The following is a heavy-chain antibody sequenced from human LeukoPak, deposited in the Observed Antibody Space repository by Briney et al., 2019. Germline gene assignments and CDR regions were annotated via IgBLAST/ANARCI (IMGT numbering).Heavy chain of an antibody. V-gene: IGHV3-30*04. CDR3: ASEEMASSLRGYFDY. CDR1: GFTFSNYA. D-gene: IGHD5-24*01. Sequence: GGSLRLSCTASGFTFSNYAMHWVRQAPGKGLEWVAVISYGGSNKYYADSVKGRFTISRDNSKNTVYLQMNSLRAKDTAVYYCASEEMASSLRGYFDYWGGGGLVAVSS. J-gene: IGHJ4*02. CDR2: ISYGGSNK.